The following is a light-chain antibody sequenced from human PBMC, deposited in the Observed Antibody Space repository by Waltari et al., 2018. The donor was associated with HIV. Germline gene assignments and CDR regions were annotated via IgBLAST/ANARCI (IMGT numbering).Light chain of an antibody. CDR2: DVS. V-gene: IGLV2-14*03. CDR3: SSYTSSSTPVV. J-gene: IGLJ2*01. CDR1: SRDVGDYNY. Sequence: QPALTQPAPVSGSPGQSITLSSTGASRDVGDYNYDSWYQQHPGTAPQLMIYDVSNRPSGVSDRFSGSKSGNTASLTISGLQAEDEASYYCSSYTSSSTPVVFGGGTKLTVL.